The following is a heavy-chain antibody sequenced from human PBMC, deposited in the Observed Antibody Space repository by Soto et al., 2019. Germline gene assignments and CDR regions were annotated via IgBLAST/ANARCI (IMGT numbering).Heavy chain of an antibody. V-gene: IGHV3-11*03. CDR3: ATGQQVRMADI. J-gene: IGHJ3*02. Sequence: GGSLRLSCAASGFTVSGYYMAWIRQPPGKGLEWISYISGDSTDTNYADSVKGRFTISRDNAKNSLYLQMNSLRAEDTAVYFCATGQQVRMADIWGQGTMVTVSS. D-gene: IGHD6-13*01. CDR1: GFTVSGYY. CDR2: ISGDSTDT.